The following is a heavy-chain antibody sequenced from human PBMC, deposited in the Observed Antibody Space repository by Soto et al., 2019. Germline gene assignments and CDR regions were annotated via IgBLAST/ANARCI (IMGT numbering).Heavy chain of an antibody. CDR2: IYYSGTT. D-gene: IGHD3-10*01. Sequence: QVQLQESGPGLVRPSETLSLTCTVSGGSISGYYWSWIRQPPGKGLEWIGYIYYSGTTRYNPSLNSRVTMSVDTSKNQFSLKVNSVTAADTAVYYCARESYYGSGATVVAYWGQGTLVTVSS. CDR3: ARESYYGSGATVVAY. CDR1: GGSISGYY. V-gene: IGHV4-59*01. J-gene: IGHJ4*02.